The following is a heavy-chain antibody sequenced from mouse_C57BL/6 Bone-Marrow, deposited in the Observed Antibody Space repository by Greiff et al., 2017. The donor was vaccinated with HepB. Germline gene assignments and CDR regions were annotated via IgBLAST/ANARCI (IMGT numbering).Heavy chain of an antibody. J-gene: IGHJ3*01. CDR2: IYPRSGNT. V-gene: IGHV1-81*01. D-gene: IGHD2-1*01. Sequence: VKLQESGAELARPGASVKLSCKASGYTFTSYGISWVKQRTGQGLEWIGEIYPRSGNTYYNEKFKGKATLTADKSSSTAYMELRSLTSEDSAVYFCASNYQFAYWGQGTLVTVSA. CDR3: ASNYQFAY. CDR1: GYTFTSYG.